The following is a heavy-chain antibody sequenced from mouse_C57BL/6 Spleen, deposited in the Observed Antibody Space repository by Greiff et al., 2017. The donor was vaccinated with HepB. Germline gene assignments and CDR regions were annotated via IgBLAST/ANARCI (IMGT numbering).Heavy chain of an antibody. CDR2: SRNKANDYTT. J-gene: IGHJ4*01. CDR3: ARDAKLTGTRAMDY. V-gene: IGHV7-1*01. CDR1: GFTFSDFY. Sequence: DVMLVESGGGLVQSGRSLRLSCATSGFTFSDFYMEWVRQAPGKGLEWIAASRNKANDYTTEYSASVKGRFIVSRDTSQSILYLQMNALRAEDTAIYYCARDAKLTGTRAMDYWGQGTSVTVSS. D-gene: IGHD4-1*01.